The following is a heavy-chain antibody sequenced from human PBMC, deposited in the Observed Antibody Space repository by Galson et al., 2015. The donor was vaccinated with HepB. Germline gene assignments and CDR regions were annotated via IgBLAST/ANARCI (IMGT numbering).Heavy chain of an antibody. V-gene: IGHV3-23*01. Sequence: SLRLSCAASGFTFSSYAMSWVRQAPGKGLEWVSAISGSGGSTYYADSVKGRFTISRDNSKNTLYLQMNSLRAEDTAVYYCAKDGGSFYYYGMDVWGQGTTVTVSS. J-gene: IGHJ6*02. CDR1: GFTFSSYA. D-gene: IGHD1-26*01. CDR2: ISGSGGST. CDR3: AKDGGSFYYYGMDV.